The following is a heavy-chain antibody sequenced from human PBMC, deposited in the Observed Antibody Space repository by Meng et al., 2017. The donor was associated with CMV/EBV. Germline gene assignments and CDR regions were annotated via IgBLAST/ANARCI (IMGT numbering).Heavy chain of an antibody. CDR3: ARDRSSSDSYNWFDP. Sequence: ASVKVSCKASGYTFTGYYMHWVRQAPGQGLEWMGWINPNSGGTKYAQKFQGRVTMTRDTSISTAYMELSRLRSDDTAVYYCARDRSSSDSYNWFDPWGQGTLVTVSS. J-gene: IGHJ5*02. CDR1: GYTFTGYY. V-gene: IGHV1-2*02. CDR2: INPNSGGT. D-gene: IGHD6-6*01.